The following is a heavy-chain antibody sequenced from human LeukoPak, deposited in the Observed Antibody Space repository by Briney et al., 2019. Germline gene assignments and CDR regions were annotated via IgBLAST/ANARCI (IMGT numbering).Heavy chain of an antibody. D-gene: IGHD3-22*01. J-gene: IGHJ4*02. CDR2: IWYDGSNK. V-gene: IGHV3-33*01. CDR3: ASFYDSSGYYRSLPGY. Sequence: GGSLRLSCAASGFTFSSYGMHWVRQAPGKGLEWVAVIWYDGSNKYYADSVKGRFTISRDNSKNTLYLQMNSLRAEDTAVYYCASFYDSSGYYRSLPGYRGQGTLVTVSS. CDR1: GFTFSSYG.